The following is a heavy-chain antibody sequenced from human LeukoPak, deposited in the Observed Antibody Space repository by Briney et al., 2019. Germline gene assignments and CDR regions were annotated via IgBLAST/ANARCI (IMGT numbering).Heavy chain of an antibody. J-gene: IGHJ4*02. V-gene: IGHV4-34*01. CDR1: GGSFSGYY. CDR3: ARSYGSSWYLRDGPACYFDY. Sequence: SETLTLTCTAYGGSFSGYYWSWLRQPPGKGLEWIGEINHSGSTNYNPSLKSRVTISVDTSKNQFSLQLNSVTPEDTAVYYCARSYGSSWYLRDGPACYFDYWGQGTLVTVSS. CDR2: INHSGST. D-gene: IGHD6-13*01.